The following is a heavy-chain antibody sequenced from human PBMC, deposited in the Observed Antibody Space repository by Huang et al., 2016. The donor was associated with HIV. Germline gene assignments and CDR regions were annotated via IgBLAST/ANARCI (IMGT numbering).Heavy chain of an antibody. J-gene: IGHJ4*02. Sequence: VQLVQSGAEVKKPGESLKISCKGSGYSFSSYWIAWVRQMPWKGLEWMGIILPDDSDTTYSPSFEGQVTISADKSIGTAYLQWSSLKASDTAMYYCARRFSSSSGYFDYWGQGSLVTVSS. V-gene: IGHV5-51*01. CDR2: ILPDDSDT. CDR1: GYSFSSYW. D-gene: IGHD6-6*01. CDR3: ARRFSSSSGYFDY.